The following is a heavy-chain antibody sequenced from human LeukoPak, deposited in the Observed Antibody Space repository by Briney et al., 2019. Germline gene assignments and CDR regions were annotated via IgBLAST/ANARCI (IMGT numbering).Heavy chain of an antibody. Sequence: PSETLSLTCSVSGASATAYHWTWIRQPPGKGLEWIGFFYYTGTTNYNPSLRSRVSMSVDTAKNQFSLRVNSVTAADTAVYYCARRDIMIVPAAANPSNDYYYYMDVWGNGTTVTVSS. CDR1: GASATAYH. D-gene: IGHD3-16*01. J-gene: IGHJ6*03. CDR3: ARRDIMIVPAAANPSNDYYYYMDV. CDR2: FYYTGTT. V-gene: IGHV4-59*08.